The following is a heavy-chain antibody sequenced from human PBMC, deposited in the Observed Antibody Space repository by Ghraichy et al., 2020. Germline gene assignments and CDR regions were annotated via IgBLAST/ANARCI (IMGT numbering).Heavy chain of an antibody. V-gene: IGHV4-34*01. Sequence: SQTLSLTCAVYGGSFSGYYWSWIRQPPGKGLEWIGEINHSGSTNYNPSLKSRVTISVDTSKNQFSLKLSSVTAADTAVYYCARGPRSSSSAYYYYYYMDVWGKGTTVTVSS. CDR3: ARGPRSSSSAYYYYYYMDV. D-gene: IGHD6-6*01. CDR1: GGSFSGYY. CDR2: INHSGST. J-gene: IGHJ6*03.